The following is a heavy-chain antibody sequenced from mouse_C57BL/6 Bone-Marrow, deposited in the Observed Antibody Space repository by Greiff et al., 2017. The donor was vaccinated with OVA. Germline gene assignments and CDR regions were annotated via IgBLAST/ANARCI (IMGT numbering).Heavy chain of an antibody. J-gene: IGHJ4*01. CDR3: AGDSGYDAMDY. CDR1: GFPITSGYY. Sequence: VQLQESGPGLVKPSQSLFLTCSITGFPITSGYYWIWIRQSPGKPLEWMGYITHSGETFYNPSLQSPISITRETSKNQFFLPLNSVTTEDTAMYYCAGDSGYDAMDYWGQGTSVTVSS. CDR2: ITHSGET. V-gene: IGHV12-3*01.